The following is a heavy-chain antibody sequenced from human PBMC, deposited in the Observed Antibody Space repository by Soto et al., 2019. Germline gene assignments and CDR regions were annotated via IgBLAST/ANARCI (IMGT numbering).Heavy chain of an antibody. CDR2: IHPAGQPI. J-gene: IGHJ3*01. CDR3: ARRGSS. CDR1: GFTFSSSE. V-gene: IGHV3-48*03. D-gene: IGHD2-2*01. Sequence: EVQLVESGGGLVQPGGSLRLSCVASGFTFSSSEMYWVRQAPGKGLDWVSYIHPAGQPIFYADSVKGRFTISRDNAKNSVYLPMNSLRAEDTAVYYCARRGSSWGQGTMVTVSS.